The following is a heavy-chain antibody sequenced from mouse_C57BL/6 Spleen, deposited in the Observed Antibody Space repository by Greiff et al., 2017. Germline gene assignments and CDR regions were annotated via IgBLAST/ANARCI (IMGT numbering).Heavy chain of an antibody. CDR1: GYTFTDYY. CDR2: INPNNGGT. Sequence: VQLQQTGPELVKPGASVKISCKASGYTFTDYYMNWVKQSHGKSLEWIGDINPNNGGTSYNQKFKGKATLTVDKSSSTAYMELRSLTSEDSAVYYCARGAYWGQGTLVTVSA. J-gene: IGHJ3*01. CDR3: ARGAY. V-gene: IGHV1-26*01.